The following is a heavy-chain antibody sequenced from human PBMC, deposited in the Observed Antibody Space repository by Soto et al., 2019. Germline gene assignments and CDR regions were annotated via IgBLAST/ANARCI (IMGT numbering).Heavy chain of an antibody. CDR1: GFTFSSYA. CDR2: ISGSGGST. J-gene: IGHJ4*02. V-gene: IGHV3-23*01. D-gene: IGHD3-22*01. CDR3: AKVSWYDSSGYYIDY. Sequence: EVQLLESGGGLVQPGGSLRLSCAASGFTFSSYAMSWVRQAPGKGLEWVSAISGSGGSTYYADSVKGRFTISRDNSKNPLYMQMNSLRAEDTAVYYCAKVSWYDSSGYYIDYWGQGTLVTVSS.